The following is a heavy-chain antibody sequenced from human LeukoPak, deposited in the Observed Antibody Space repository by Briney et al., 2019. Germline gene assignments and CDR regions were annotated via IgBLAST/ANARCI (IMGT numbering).Heavy chain of an antibody. Sequence: GSLRLSCAASGFTFSSYSMNWVRQAPGKGLEWVSSISSSSSYIYYADSVKGRFTISRDNAKNSLYLQMNSLRAEDTAVYYCASCSYGGKSIDYWGQGTLVTVSS. CDR1: GFTFSSYS. CDR2: ISSSSSYI. CDR3: ASCSYGGKSIDY. V-gene: IGHV3-21*01. D-gene: IGHD4-23*01. J-gene: IGHJ4*02.